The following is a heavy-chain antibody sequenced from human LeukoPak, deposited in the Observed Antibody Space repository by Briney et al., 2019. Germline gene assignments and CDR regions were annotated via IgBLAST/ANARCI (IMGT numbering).Heavy chain of an antibody. CDR3: ARGGDFWSGYSLYYYYMDV. Sequence: ASVKVSCKASGGTFSSYAISWVRQAPGQGLEWMGGIIPIFGTANYAQKFQGRVTITADKSTSTAYMELSSLRSEDTAAYYCARGGDFWSGYSLYYYYMDVWGKGTTVTVSS. CDR2: IIPIFGTA. D-gene: IGHD3-3*01. V-gene: IGHV1-69*06. CDR1: GGTFSSYA. J-gene: IGHJ6*03.